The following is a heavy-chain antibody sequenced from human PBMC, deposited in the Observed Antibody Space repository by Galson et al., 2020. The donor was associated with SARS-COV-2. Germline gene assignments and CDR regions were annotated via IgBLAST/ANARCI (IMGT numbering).Heavy chain of an antibody. CDR3: AKDSPPYYYDSSGYGAFDI. CDR2: ISWNSGSI. D-gene: IGHD3-22*01. V-gene: IGHV3-9*01. Sequence: SLKISCAASGFTFDDYAIHWVRQAPGKGLEWVSGISWNSGSIGYADSVKGRFTISRDNAKNSLYLQMNSLRAEDTALYYCAKDSPPYYYDSSGYGAFDIWGQGTMVTVSS. CDR1: GFTFDDYA. J-gene: IGHJ3*02.